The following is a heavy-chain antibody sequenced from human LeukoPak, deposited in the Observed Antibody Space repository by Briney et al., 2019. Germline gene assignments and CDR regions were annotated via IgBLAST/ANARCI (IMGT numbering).Heavy chain of an antibody. D-gene: IGHD4-17*01. J-gene: IGHJ4*02. CDR3: ARETTVTLNFDY. CDR1: GYTFTGYY. CDR2: INPNSGGT. V-gene: IGHV1-2*02. Sequence: APVKVSCKASGYTFTGYYMHWVRQAPGQGLEWMGWINPNSGGTNYAQKFQGRVTMTRDTSISTAYMELSRLRSDDTAVYYCARETTVTLNFDYWGQGTLVTVSS.